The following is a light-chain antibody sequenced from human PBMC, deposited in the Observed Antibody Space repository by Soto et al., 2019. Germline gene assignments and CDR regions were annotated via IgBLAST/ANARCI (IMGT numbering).Light chain of an antibody. Sequence: SYELTQPPSVSVAPGQTARLACAGNNIGSKSVHWYQQRPGQAPVLVVYDDTDRPSGIPERFSGSNSGNTATLTISRVEAGDEDEYYCHVWDNVGDNYVFGNGTKVTVL. V-gene: IGLV3-21*02. CDR3: HVWDNVGDNYV. CDR1: NIGSKS. J-gene: IGLJ1*01. CDR2: DDT.